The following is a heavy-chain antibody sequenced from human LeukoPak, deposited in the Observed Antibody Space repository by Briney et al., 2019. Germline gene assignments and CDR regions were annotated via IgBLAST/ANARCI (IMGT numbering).Heavy chain of an antibody. J-gene: IGHJ1*01. CDR3: ARFLGGRQLLSGYFQH. CDR2: IDHSGSP. Sequence: SETLSLTCAVSHGSFSDYYWSWIRQPPGKGLDWIGEIDHSGSPNYKPSLKSRVTISVDTSKNQFSLKLSSVTAADTAVYYCARFLGGRQLLSGYFQHWGQGTLVTVSS. D-gene: IGHD2-2*01. V-gene: IGHV4-34*01. CDR1: HGSFSDYY.